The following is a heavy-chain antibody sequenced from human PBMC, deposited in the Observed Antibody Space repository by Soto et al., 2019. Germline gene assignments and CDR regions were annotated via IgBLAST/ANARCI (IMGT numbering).Heavy chain of an antibody. CDR2: IRGSGDTK. CDR1: GFTFSSYA. Sequence: PGGSLRLSCAASGFTFSSYAMSWVRQAPGKGLEWVSSIRGSGDTKYYADSVKGRITISRDNSENTLFLQMNSLRAEDTAVYYCAKDALLYYYGSGSYYNPYYFDYWGQGTLVTVSS. CDR3: AKDALLYYYGSGSYYNPYYFDY. D-gene: IGHD3-10*01. V-gene: IGHV3-23*01. J-gene: IGHJ4*02.